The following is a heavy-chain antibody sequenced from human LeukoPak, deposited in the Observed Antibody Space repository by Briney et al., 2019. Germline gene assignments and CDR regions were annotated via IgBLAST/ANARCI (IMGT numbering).Heavy chain of an antibody. D-gene: IGHD3-10*01. V-gene: IGHV3-15*01. CDR1: GFTFSNAW. CDR3: AKDKWSSNLWFGELDGYYFDY. J-gene: IGHJ4*02. Sequence: GGSLRLSCAASGFTFSNAWMSWVRQAPGKGLEWVGRIKSKTDGGTTDYAAPVKGRFTISRDDSKNTLYLQMNSLRAEDTAVYYCAKDKWSSNLWFGELDGYYFDYWGQGTLVTVSS. CDR2: IKSKTDGGTT.